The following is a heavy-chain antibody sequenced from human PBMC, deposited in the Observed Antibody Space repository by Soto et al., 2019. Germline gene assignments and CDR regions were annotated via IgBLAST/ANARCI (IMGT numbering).Heavy chain of an antibody. CDR3: AKAPHDIWSSLVFEDFPKY. CDR1: GFTFSSYG. D-gene: IGHD3-3*01. CDR2: ISYDGSNK. J-gene: IGHJ4*02. V-gene: IGHV3-30*18. Sequence: GGSLRLSCAASGFTFSSYGMHWVRQAPGKGLEWVAVISYDGSNKYYADSVKGRFTISRDNSKNTLYLQMNSLKAEDTAVYYCAKAPHDIWSSLVFEDFPKYWRQGSLVTVSS.